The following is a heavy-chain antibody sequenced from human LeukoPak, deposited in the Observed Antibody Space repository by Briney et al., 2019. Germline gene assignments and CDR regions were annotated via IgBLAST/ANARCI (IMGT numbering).Heavy chain of an antibody. CDR2: IKPDGSQI. CDR1: GFTFSSYW. Sequence: PGGSLRLSCAASGFTFSSYWMTWVRQAPGKGLEWVANIKPDGSQIYYVDSVKGRFTISRDNAKNSLFLQMNSLRAEDTAVYYCARDDPERRFDYWGQGTLVTVSS. V-gene: IGHV3-7*01. J-gene: IGHJ4*02. D-gene: IGHD1-1*01. CDR3: ARDDPERRFDY.